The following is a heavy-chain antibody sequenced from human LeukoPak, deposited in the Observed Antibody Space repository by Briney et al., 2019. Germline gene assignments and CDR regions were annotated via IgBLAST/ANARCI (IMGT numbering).Heavy chain of an antibody. CDR2: ISYDGSNK. CDR3: ARATDCSSTSCYLRTFDSNIDY. D-gene: IGHD2-2*01. CDR1: GFTFSSYA. V-gene: IGHV3-30*04. J-gene: IGHJ4*02. Sequence: GGSLRLSCAASGFTFSSYAMHWVRQAPGKGLEWVAVISYDGSNKYYADSVKGRFTISRDNSKNTLYLQMNSLGVEDTAVYYCARATDCSSTSCYLRTFDSNIDYWGQGTLVTVSS.